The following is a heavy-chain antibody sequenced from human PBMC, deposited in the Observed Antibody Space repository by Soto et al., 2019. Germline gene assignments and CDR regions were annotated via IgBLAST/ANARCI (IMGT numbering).Heavy chain of an antibody. CDR2: INPSGGST. D-gene: IGHD2-8*01. CDR3: ARDRVVGILNPRPQNAFDI. CDR1: GYTFTSYY. Sequence: ASVKVSCKASGYTFTSYYMHWVRQAPGQGLEWMGIINPSGGSTSYAQKFQGRVTMTRDTSTSTVYMELSSLRSEDTAVYYCARDRVVGILNPRPQNAFDIWGQGTMVTVSS. V-gene: IGHV1-46*03. J-gene: IGHJ3*02.